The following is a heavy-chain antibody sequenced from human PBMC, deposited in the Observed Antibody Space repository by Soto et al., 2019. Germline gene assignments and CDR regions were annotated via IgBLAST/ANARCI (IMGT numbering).Heavy chain of an antibody. Sequence: QVQLQQWGAGLLKPSETLSLTCATSGESFSGNYWSWVRQPPGRGLEWIGESNHRGTTVYTPSLRGRVSISLDMSKNQFSLRLSFVTAADSAVYYCARGDQKIVAASEYWGPGTLVTVSS. CDR2: SNHRGTT. CDR1: GESFSGNY. V-gene: IGHV4-34*01. CDR3: ARGDQKIVAASEY. J-gene: IGHJ4*02. D-gene: IGHD2-15*01.